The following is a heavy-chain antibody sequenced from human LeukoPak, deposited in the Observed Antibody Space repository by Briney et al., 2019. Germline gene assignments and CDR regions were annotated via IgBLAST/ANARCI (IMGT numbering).Heavy chain of an antibody. CDR1: GGSISSYY. CDR2: IFYSGST. J-gene: IGHJ5*02. V-gene: IGHV4-59*08. CDR3: ARQGLIYDSSDNWFDP. D-gene: IGHD3-22*01. Sequence: PSETLSLTCTVSGGSISSYYWSWIRQPPGKGLEWIGYIFYSGSTHYNPSLKSRVTISVDTSKNQFSLKLSSVTAADTAVYYCARQGLIYDSSDNWFDPWGQGTLVTVSS.